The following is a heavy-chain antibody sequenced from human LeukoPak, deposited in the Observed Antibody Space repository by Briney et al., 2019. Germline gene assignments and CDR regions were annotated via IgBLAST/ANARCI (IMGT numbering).Heavy chain of an antibody. Sequence: ASVKVSCKASGCTFASYYMHWVRQAPGQGLEWMGIINPSGGSTSYAQKFQGRVTMTRDTSTSTVYMELSSLRSEDTAVYYCARKRPWVGLDYWGQGTLVTVSS. CDR3: ARKRPWVGLDY. J-gene: IGHJ4*02. CDR1: GCTFASYY. D-gene: IGHD2-15*01. V-gene: IGHV1-46*01. CDR2: INPSGGST.